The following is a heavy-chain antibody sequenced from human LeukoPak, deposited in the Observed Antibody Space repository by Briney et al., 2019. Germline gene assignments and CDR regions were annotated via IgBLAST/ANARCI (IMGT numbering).Heavy chain of an antibody. Sequence: GGSLRLSCAASGFIFSDRYMDWVRQAPGKGLEWVGRIRNKANSYTTEYAASVKGRFTISRDDSKNSLYLQMNSLKTEDTAVYYRARDRYSGSYSDYWGQGTLVTVSS. V-gene: IGHV3-72*01. CDR3: ARDRYSGSYSDY. J-gene: IGHJ4*02. D-gene: IGHD1-26*01. CDR2: IRNKANSYTT. CDR1: GFIFSDRY.